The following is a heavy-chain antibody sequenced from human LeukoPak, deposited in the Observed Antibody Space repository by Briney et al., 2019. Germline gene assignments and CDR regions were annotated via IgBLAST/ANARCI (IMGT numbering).Heavy chain of an antibody. CDR3: ARLPGYCSSTSCYTSPYYYYYYMDV. D-gene: IGHD2-2*02. V-gene: IGHV4-34*01. J-gene: IGHJ6*03. CDR2: INHSGST. CDR1: GGSFSGYY. Sequence: PSETLSLTCAVYGGSFSGYYWSWIRQPPGKGLEWIGEINHSGSTNYNPSLKSRVTISVDTSKNQFSLKLSSVTAADTAVYYCARLPGYCSSTSCYTSPYYYYYYMDVWGKGTTVTVPS.